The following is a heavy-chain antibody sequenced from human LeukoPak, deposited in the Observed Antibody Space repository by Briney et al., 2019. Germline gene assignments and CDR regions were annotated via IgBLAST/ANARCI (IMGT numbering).Heavy chain of an antibody. CDR1: GGTFSSYA. Sequence: SVKVSCKASGGTFSSYAISWVRQAPGQGLEWMGRIIPILGIANYAQKLQGRVTMTTDTSTSTAYMELRSLRSDDTAVYYCARENVHSSGYGYWGQGTLVTVSS. CDR2: IIPILGIA. D-gene: IGHD3-22*01. J-gene: IGHJ4*02. CDR3: ARENVHSSGYGY. V-gene: IGHV1-69*04.